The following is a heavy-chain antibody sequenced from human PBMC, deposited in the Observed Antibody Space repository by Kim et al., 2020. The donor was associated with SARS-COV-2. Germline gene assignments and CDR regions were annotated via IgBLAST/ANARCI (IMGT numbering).Heavy chain of an antibody. J-gene: IGHJ6*02. D-gene: IGHD6-13*01. Sequence: ASVKVSCKASGYTFTSYDINWVRQATGQGLEWMGWMNPNSGNTGYAQKFQGRVTMTRNTSISTAYMELSSLRSEDTAVYYCARRPSSSWYYYYGMDVWGQGTTVTVSS. CDR2: MNPNSGNT. CDR1: GYTFTSYD. CDR3: ARRPSSSWYYYYGMDV. V-gene: IGHV1-8*01.